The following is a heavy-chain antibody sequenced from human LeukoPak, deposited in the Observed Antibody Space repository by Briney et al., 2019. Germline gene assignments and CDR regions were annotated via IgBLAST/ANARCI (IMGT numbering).Heavy chain of an antibody. CDR2: INSDGSST. V-gene: IGHV3-74*01. D-gene: IGHD3-22*01. CDR1: GFTFSSYW. CDR3: ARAHSSYYDSSGFYY. Sequence: GGSLRLSCAAAGFTFSSYWMHWVRQAPGKGLVWVSRINSDGSSTSYADSVKGRFTISRDNAKNTLYLQMTSLRAEDTAVYYCARAHSSYYDSSGFYYWGQGTLVTVSS. J-gene: IGHJ4*02.